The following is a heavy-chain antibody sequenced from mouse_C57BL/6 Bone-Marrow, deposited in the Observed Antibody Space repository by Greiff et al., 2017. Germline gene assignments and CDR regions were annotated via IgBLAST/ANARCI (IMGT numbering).Heavy chain of an antibody. CDR2: ISHKANNHAT. V-gene: IGHV6-6*01. J-gene: IGHJ4*01. CDR3: TRKRITTVVAPYYYAMDY. CDR1: GFTFSDAW. D-gene: IGHD1-1*01. Sequence: EVMLVESGGGLVQPGGSMKLSCAASGFTFSDAWMDWVRQSPETGLEWVAEISHKANNHATYYAESVKGRFTISKDDSKSSVYLQMNSLRAEDTGIYYCTRKRITTVVAPYYYAMDYWGQGTSVTVSS.